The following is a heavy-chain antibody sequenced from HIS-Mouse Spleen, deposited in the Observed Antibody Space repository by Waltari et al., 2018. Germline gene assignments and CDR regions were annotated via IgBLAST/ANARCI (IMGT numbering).Heavy chain of an antibody. CDR2: IIPILGIA. D-gene: IGHD6-19*01. CDR1: GDTFSSYA. Sequence: QVQLVQSGAEVKKPGSSVKVSCKASGDTFSSYAISWVRQAPGQGLEWMGRIIPILGIANYAQKFQGRVTITADKSTSTAYMELSSLRSEDTAVYYCARAGGLGSGCYDAFDIWGQGTMVTVSS. J-gene: IGHJ3*02. V-gene: IGHV1-69*04. CDR3: ARAGGLGSGCYDAFDI.